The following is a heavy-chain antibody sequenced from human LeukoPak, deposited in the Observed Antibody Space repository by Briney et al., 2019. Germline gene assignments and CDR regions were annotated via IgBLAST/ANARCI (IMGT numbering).Heavy chain of an antibody. CDR3: ARALELPVLRYFDWLLGSPSDL. Sequence: SETLSLTCAVSGGSFSGYYWSWIRQPPGKGLEWIGEINHSGSTNYNPSLKSRVTISVDTSKNQFSLKLSSVTAADTAVYYCARALELPVLRYFDWLLGSPSDLWGRGTLVTVSS. J-gene: IGHJ2*01. D-gene: IGHD3-9*01. V-gene: IGHV4-34*01. CDR2: INHSGST. CDR1: GGSFSGYY.